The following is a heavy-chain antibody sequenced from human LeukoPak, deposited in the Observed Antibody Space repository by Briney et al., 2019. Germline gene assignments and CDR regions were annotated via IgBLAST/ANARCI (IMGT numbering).Heavy chain of an antibody. D-gene: IGHD6-19*01. CDR3: ARDSPYSSGWPFDY. CDR1: GFTFSSYW. CDR2: IKQDGSEK. Sequence: GGSLRLSCAASGFTFSSYWMSWVRQAPGKGLEWVANIKQDGSEKYYVDSVKGRFTISRDNAKNSLYLQMNSLRAEDTAVYYCARDSPYSSGWPFDYWGQRTLVTVSS. V-gene: IGHV3-7*01. J-gene: IGHJ4*02.